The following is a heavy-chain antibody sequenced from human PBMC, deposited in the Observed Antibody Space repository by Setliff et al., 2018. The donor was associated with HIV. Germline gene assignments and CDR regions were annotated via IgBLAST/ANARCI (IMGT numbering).Heavy chain of an antibody. V-gene: IGHV4-59*11. Sequence: KASETLSLTCTVSGGSISSHYWSWIRQPPGKGLEWVGYIHYSGSTKYNSSLKRRVTMSIDTSKNQFSLKLSSATAADTAIYYCARVDRVESAFDIWGQRAMVTVSS. D-gene: IGHD2-15*01. CDR2: IHYSGST. J-gene: IGHJ3*02. CDR1: GGSISSHY. CDR3: ARVDRVESAFDI.